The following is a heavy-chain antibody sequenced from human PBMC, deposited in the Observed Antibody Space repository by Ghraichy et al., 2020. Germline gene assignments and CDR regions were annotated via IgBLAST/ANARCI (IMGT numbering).Heavy chain of an antibody. V-gene: IGHV1-69*13. J-gene: IGHJ5*02. CDR2: IIPIFGTA. Sequence: SVKVSCKASGGTFSSYAISWVRQAPGQGLEWMGGIIPIFGTANYAQKFQGRVTITADESTSTAYMELSSLRSEDTAVYYCARSYCSSTSCYKNWFGPWGQGTLVTVSS. D-gene: IGHD2-2*02. CDR1: GGTFSSYA. CDR3: ARSYCSSTSCYKNWFGP.